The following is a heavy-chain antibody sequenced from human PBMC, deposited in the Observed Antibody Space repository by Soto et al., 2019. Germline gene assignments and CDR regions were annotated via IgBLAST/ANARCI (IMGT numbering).Heavy chain of an antibody. CDR3: AKDDPGDFYPYYGLDV. J-gene: IGHJ6*02. D-gene: IGHD2-21*02. Sequence: QPGGSLRLSCAASGFTISSYTMTWVRQASGKGLEWVSAITGSGTNTYYADSVKGRFTISTDKSTNTLYLQMSSLRAEDTAIYYCAKDDPGDFYPYYGLDVWGQGTTVTVSS. CDR2: ITGSGTNT. CDR1: GFTISSYT. V-gene: IGHV3-23*01.